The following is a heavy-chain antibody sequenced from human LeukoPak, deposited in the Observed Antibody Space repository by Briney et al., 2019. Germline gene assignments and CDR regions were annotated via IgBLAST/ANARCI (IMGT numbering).Heavy chain of an antibody. J-gene: IGHJ3*02. CDR3: VRAVPAAILGAFDI. CDR1: GFTFSSYS. V-gene: IGHV3-48*04. Sequence: GGSLRLSCAASGFTFSSYSMSWIRQAPGKGLEWVSYINSGGSPIYYADSVKGRFTISRDNAKNSLYLQMNSLRAEDTAIYYCVRAVPAAILGAFDIWGQGTMVTVSS. CDR2: INSGGSPI. D-gene: IGHD2-2*02.